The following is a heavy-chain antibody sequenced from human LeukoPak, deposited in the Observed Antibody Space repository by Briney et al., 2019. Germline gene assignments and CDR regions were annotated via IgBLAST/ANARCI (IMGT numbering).Heavy chain of an antibody. D-gene: IGHD3-3*01. Sequence: SVKVSCKASGGTFSSYAISWVRQAPGQGLEWMGGIIPIFGTANYAQKFQGRATITADKSTSTAYMELSSLRSEDTAVYYCALYYGDPYFDYWGQGTLVTVSS. V-gene: IGHV1-69*06. CDR2: IIPIFGTA. J-gene: IGHJ4*02. CDR3: ALYYGDPYFDY. CDR1: GGTFSSYA.